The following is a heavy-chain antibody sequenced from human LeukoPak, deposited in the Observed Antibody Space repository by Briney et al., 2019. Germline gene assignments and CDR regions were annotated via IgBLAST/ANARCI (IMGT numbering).Heavy chain of an antibody. V-gene: IGHV3-30*18. Sequence: GGSLRLSCAASGFTFSSYGMHWVRQAPGKGLEWVAVISYDGSNKYYADSVKGRFTISRDNSRNTLYLQMNSLRAEDTAVYYCAKAMAERAYSYADPLAYWGQGTLVTVSS. CDR1: GFTFSSYG. J-gene: IGHJ4*02. D-gene: IGHD5-18*01. CDR3: AKAMAERAYSYADPLAY. CDR2: ISYDGSNK.